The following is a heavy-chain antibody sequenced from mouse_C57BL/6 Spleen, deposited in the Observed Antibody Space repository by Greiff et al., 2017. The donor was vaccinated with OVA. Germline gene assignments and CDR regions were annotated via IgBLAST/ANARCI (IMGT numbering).Heavy chain of an antibody. CDR1: GYTFTDYE. Sequence: QVHVKQSGAELVRPGASVTLSCKASGYTFTDYEMHWVKQTPVHGLEWIGAIDPETGGTAYNQKFKGKAILTADKSSSTAYMELRSLTSEDSAVYYCTSFVYAMDYWGQGTSVTVSS. CDR3: TSFVYAMDY. V-gene: IGHV1-15*01. J-gene: IGHJ4*01. CDR2: IDPETGGT.